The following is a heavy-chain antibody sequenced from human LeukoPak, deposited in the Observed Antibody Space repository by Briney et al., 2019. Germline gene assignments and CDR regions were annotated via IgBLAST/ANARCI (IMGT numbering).Heavy chain of an antibody. V-gene: IGHV4-39*01. D-gene: IGHD2-8*01. CDR2: LYFSGST. J-gene: IGHJ5*02. CDR1: GDSISSSDYC. CDR3: ARHRSHHGWFDP. Sequence: PSETLSLTCTVSGDSISSSDYCWSWIRQPPGRGLEFVGCLYFSGSTYYNPSLNGRVTISVDTSENQFSLNLYSMTAADTALYFCARHRSHHGWFDPWGQGTLVTVSS.